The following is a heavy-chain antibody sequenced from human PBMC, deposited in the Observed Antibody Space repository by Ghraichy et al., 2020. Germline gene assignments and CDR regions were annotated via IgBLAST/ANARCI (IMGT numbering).Heavy chain of an antibody. Sequence: LSLTCAASGLTFSSYSMNWVRQAPGKGLEWVSSISSSSSYIYYADSVRGRFTISRDNPKNSLYLQMNSLRAEDTAVYYCARNQVATTKNYGMDVWGQGTTVTVSS. D-gene: IGHD5-12*01. J-gene: IGHJ6*02. V-gene: IGHV3-21*01. CDR3: ARNQVATTKNYGMDV. CDR2: ISSSSSYI. CDR1: GLTFSSYS.